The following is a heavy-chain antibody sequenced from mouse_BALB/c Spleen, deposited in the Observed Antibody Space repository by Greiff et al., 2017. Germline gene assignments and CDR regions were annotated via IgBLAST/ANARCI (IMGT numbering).Heavy chain of an antibody. CDR1: GFNIKDTY. CDR2: IDPANGNT. Sequence: EVKLQESGAELVKPGASVKLSCTASGFNIKDTYMHWVKQRPEQGLEWIGRIDPANGNTKYDPKFQGKATITADTSSNTAYLQLSSLTSEDTAVYYCARGLRPDWGQGTSVTVSS. V-gene: IGHV14-3*02. D-gene: IGHD2-2*01. CDR3: ARGLRPD. J-gene: IGHJ4*01.